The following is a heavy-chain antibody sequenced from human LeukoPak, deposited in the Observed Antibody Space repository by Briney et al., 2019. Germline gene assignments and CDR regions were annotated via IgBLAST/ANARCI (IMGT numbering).Heavy chain of an antibody. D-gene: IGHD3-22*01. V-gene: IGHV1-69*05. CDR3: ARASYYDSSVPFDY. Sequence: SVKVSCKASGGTFSSYAISWVRQAPGQGLEWMGRIIPIFGTANYAQKLQGRVTITTDESTSTAYMELSSLRSEDTAVYYCARASYYDSSVPFDYWGQGTLVTVSS. CDR2: IIPIFGTA. J-gene: IGHJ4*02. CDR1: GGTFSSYA.